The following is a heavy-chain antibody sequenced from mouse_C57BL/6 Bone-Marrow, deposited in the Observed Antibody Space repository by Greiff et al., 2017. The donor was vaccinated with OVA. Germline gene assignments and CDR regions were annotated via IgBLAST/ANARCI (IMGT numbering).Heavy chain of an antibody. V-gene: IGHV3-3*01. Sequence: EVQVVESGPSLVRPSQTLSLTCTVTGFSINSDCYWIWIRQFPGNKLEYIGYTFYSGITYYNPSLESRTYITRDTSKNQFSLKLSSVTTEDTATYYCARDGGNSEHFEVWGTGTTGTVSS. J-gene: IGHJ1*03. D-gene: IGHD2-1*01. CDR1: GFSINSDCY. CDR2: TFYSGIT. CDR3: ARDGGNSEHFEV.